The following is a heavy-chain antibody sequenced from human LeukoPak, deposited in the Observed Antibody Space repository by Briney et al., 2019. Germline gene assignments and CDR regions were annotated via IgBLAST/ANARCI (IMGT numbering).Heavy chain of an antibody. CDR1: GFTFSSYW. V-gene: IGHV3-7*01. CDR2: IKQDGSEI. Sequence: GGSLRLSCAASGFTFSSYWMSWVRQAPGKGLEWVANIKQDGSEIYYVGSVKGRFTISRDNAKNSLYLQMNSLRVEDTAVYYCARGGYGAGSTYYYGMDVWGQGTTVTVSS. CDR3: ARGGYGAGSTYYYGMDV. J-gene: IGHJ6*02. D-gene: IGHD3-10*01.